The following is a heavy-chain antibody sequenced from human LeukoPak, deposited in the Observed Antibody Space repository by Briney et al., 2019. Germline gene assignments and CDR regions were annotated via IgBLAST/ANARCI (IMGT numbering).Heavy chain of an antibody. V-gene: IGHV3-21*01. CDR1: GVTFSSYS. CDR2: ISSSSSYI. J-gene: IGHJ4*02. Sequence: PGGSLRLSCAASGVTFSSYSMNWVRQAPGKGLEWVSSISSSSSYIYYADSVKGRFTISRDNAKNSLYLQMNSLRAEDTAVYYCARGGDVDTGPDYWGQGTLVTVSS. CDR3: ARGGDVDTGPDY. D-gene: IGHD5-18*01.